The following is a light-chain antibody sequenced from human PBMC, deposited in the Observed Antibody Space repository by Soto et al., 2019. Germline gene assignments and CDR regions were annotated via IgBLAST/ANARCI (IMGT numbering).Light chain of an antibody. CDR1: QSISSR. J-gene: IGKJ1*01. V-gene: IGKV1-5*03. Sequence: DFQMTQSPSTLSASVGDRVTITCRASQSISSRLAWYQQKPGKAPKLLIYKASTLKSGVPSRFSGSGSGTEFTLTISSLQPEDFATYYCQHYNSYSEAFGQGTKVDIK. CDR3: QHYNSYSEA. CDR2: KAS.